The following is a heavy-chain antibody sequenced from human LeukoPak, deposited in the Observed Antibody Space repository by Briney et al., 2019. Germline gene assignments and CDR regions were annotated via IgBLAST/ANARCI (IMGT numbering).Heavy chain of an antibody. V-gene: IGHV4-59*01. CDR1: GGSISSYY. D-gene: IGHD3-10*01. J-gene: IGHJ4*02. Sequence: SETLSLTCTVSGGSISSYYWSWIRQPPGKGLEWIGYVYYSGSTNYNPSLKSRVTISVDTSKNQFSLKLSSVTAADTAVYYCATVAVIRGVTYFDYWGQGTLVTVSS. CDR3: ATVAVIRGVTYFDY. CDR2: VYYSGST.